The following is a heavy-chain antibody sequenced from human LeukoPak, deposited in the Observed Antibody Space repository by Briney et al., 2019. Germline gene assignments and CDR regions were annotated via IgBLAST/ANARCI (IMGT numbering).Heavy chain of an antibody. J-gene: IGHJ4*02. CDR2: ISSSSSYI. D-gene: IGHD5-18*01. CDR1: GFAFNSYS. CDR3: ARDQDTGQLWLPGLDY. Sequence: PGGSLRLSCAASGFAFNSYSMNWVRQAPGKGLEWVSSISSSSSYIYYEDSVKGRFTISRDNAKSSLYLQMNSLRAEDTAVYYCARDQDTGQLWLPGLDYWGQGTLVTVSS. V-gene: IGHV3-21*01.